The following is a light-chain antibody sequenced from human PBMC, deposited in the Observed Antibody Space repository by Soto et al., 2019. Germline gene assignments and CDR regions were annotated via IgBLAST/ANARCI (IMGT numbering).Light chain of an antibody. Sequence: ICMTQSPSLLSASTEARVTISCRMSQGISSYLAWYQQKPGKAPKLLIYKASTLKSGVPSRFSGSGSGTEFSLTISNLEPDDFATYHCQQYYTNSQASFGQGTKVDIK. CDR1: QGISSY. CDR3: QQYYTNSQAS. V-gene: IGKV1D-8*03. J-gene: IGKJ1*01. CDR2: KAS.